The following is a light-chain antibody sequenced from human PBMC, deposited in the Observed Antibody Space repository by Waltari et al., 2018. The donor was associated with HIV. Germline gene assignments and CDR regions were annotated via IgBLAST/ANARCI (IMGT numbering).Light chain of an antibody. V-gene: IGKV1-39*01. CDR2: TAS. CDR3: QQSYSDPPT. CDR1: QSISSF. J-gene: IGKJ4*01. Sequence: DIQMTQSPSSLSASVGDRVTITCRASQSISSFLNWYQQKPGKAPSLLIYTASSVQSGVPSRFRGSGSGTDFTLTISSLQPEDFATYYCQQSYSDPPTFGGGAKGAIK.